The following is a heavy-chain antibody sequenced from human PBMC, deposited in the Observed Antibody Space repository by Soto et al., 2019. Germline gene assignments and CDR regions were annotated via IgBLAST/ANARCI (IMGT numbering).Heavy chain of an antibody. CDR2: ISPYTGNT. J-gene: IGHJ6*02. Sequence: QDQLVQSGDEVKKPGASVKVSCKASGYIFVNYGVAWVRQAPGHGLEWMGWISPYTGNTHSATKVQGRLTMTTDTTTTTAYRDLRSLTSDDTAVHYCGMVNNYVTPTPQDVWGQGTTVTVS. CDR1: GYIFVNYG. CDR3: GMVNNYVTPTPQDV. D-gene: IGHD3-16*01. V-gene: IGHV1-18*01.